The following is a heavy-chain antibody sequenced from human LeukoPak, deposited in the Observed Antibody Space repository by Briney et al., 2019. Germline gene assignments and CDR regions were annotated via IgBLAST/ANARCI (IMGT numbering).Heavy chain of an antibody. Sequence: GGSLRLSCAASGFTFSSYWMSWVRQAPGKGLEWVANIKQDGSEKYYVDSVKGRFTISRDNAKNSLYLQMGSLRAEDMAVYYCARVSSPWAAWEPANYWGQGTLVTVSS. CDR1: GFTFSSYW. J-gene: IGHJ4*02. D-gene: IGHD1-26*01. V-gene: IGHV3-7*01. CDR3: ARVSSPWAAWEPANY. CDR2: IKQDGSEK.